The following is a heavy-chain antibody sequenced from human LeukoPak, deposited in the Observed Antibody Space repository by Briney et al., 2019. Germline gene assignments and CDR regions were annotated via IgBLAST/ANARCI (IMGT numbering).Heavy chain of an antibody. CDR3: ARHVGFITMVRGVINNNWFDP. Sequence: SETLSLTCTVSGGSISSYYWGWIRQPPGKGLEWIGSIYYSGSPYYNPSLKSRVTISVDTSKKQFSLKLSSVTAADTAVYYCARHVGFITMVRGVINNNWFDPWGQGTLVTVSS. CDR2: IYYSGSP. CDR1: GGSISSYY. D-gene: IGHD3-10*01. V-gene: IGHV4-39*01. J-gene: IGHJ5*02.